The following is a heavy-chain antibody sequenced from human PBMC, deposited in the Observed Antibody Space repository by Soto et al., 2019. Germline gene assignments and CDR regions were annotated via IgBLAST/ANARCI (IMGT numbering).Heavy chain of an antibody. CDR2: ISYDGSNK. V-gene: IGHV3-30*18. Sequence: GGSLRLSCAASGFTFSSYGMHWVRQAPGKGLEWVAVISYDGSNKYYADSVKGRFTISRDNSKNTLYLQMNSLRVEDTAVYYCAKTITMVRGVPAGAYYYYGMDVWGPGTTVTVSS. CDR3: AKTITMVRGVPAGAYYYYGMDV. D-gene: IGHD3-10*01. CDR1: GFTFSSYG. J-gene: IGHJ6*02.